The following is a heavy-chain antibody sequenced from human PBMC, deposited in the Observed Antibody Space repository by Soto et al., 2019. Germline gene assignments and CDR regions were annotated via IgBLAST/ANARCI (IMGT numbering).Heavy chain of an antibody. V-gene: IGHV4-34*01. J-gene: IGHJ4*02. CDR2: INHSGST. D-gene: IGHD4-17*01. CDR3: ARAYGEEASFDY. CDR1: GGSFSGYY. Sequence: SETLSLTCAVYGGSFSGYYWSWIRQPPGKGLEWIGEINHSGSTNYNPSLKSRVTISVDTSKNQFSLKLSSVTAADTAVYYCARAYGEEASFDYWGQGTLVTVSS.